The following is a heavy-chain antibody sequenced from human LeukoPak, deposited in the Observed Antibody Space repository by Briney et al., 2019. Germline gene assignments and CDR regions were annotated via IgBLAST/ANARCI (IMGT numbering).Heavy chain of an antibody. CDR2: IYHSGST. Sequence: SQTLSLTCAVSGGSISSGGYSWSWIRQPPGKGLEWIGYIYHSGSTYYNPSLKSRVTISVDTSKNQFSLKLSSVTAADTAVYYCARVDGDSSGSLLFTVSNDAFDIWGQGTMVTVSS. CDR3: ARVDGDSSGSLLFTVSNDAFDI. D-gene: IGHD3-22*01. CDR1: GGSISSGGYS. J-gene: IGHJ3*02. V-gene: IGHV4-30-2*05.